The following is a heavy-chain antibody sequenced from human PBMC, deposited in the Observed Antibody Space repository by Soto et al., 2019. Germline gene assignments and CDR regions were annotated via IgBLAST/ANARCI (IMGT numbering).Heavy chain of an antibody. J-gene: IGHJ6*02. CDR2: IYYSGST. CDR3: ARHGPPYGDYPRGYGMDV. Sequence: SETLSLTCTVSGGSISSSSYYWGWIRQPPGKGLEWIGSIYYSGSTYYNPSLKSRVTISVDTSKNQFSLKLSSVTAADTAVYYCARHGPPYGDYPRGYGMDVWGQGTTVTVSS. CDR1: GGSISSSSYY. D-gene: IGHD4-17*01. V-gene: IGHV4-39*01.